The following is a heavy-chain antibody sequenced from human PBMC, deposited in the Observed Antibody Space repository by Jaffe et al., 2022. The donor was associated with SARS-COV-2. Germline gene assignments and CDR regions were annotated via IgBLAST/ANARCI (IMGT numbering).Heavy chain of an antibody. J-gene: IGHJ6*02. V-gene: IGHV1-8*01. CDR3: ARGNRITGEYQLYEILRYYYGMDV. D-gene: IGHD2-2*01. CDR1: GYTFTSYD. Sequence: QVQLVQSGAEVKKPGASVKVSCKASGYTFTSYDINWVRQATGQGLEWMGWMNPNSGNTGYAQKFQGRVTMTRNTSISTAYMELSSLRSEDTAVYYCARGNRITGEYQLYEILRYYYGMDVWGQGTTVTVSS. CDR2: MNPNSGNT.